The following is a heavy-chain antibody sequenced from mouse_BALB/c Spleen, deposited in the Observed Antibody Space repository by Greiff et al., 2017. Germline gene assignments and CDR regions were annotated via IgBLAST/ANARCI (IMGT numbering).Heavy chain of an antibody. J-gene: IGHJ3*01. V-gene: IGHV5-9-4*01. CDR3: ARADYYGSSSWFAY. CDR2: ISSGGSYT. D-gene: IGHD1-1*01. Sequence: EVQLQESGGGLVKPGGSLKLSCAASGFTFSSYAMSWVRQSPEKRLEWVAEISSGGSYTYYPDTVTGRFTISRDNAKNTLYLEMSSLRSEDTAMYYCARADYYGSSSWFAYWGQGTLVTVSA. CDR1: GFTFSSYA.